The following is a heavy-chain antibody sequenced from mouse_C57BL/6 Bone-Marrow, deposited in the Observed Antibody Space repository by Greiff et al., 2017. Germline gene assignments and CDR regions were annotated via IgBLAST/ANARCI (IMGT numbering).Heavy chain of an antibody. V-gene: IGHV1-9*01. CDR1: GYTFTGYW. CDR3: AREKRDYDLGAWFAY. D-gene: IGHD2-4*01. Sequence: VQVVESGAELMKPGASVKLSCKATGYTFTGYWIEWVKQRPGHGLEWIGEILPGSGSTNYNEKFKGKATFTADTSSNTAYMQLSSLTTEDSAIYYCAREKRDYDLGAWFAYWGQGTLVTVSA. J-gene: IGHJ3*01. CDR2: ILPGSGST.